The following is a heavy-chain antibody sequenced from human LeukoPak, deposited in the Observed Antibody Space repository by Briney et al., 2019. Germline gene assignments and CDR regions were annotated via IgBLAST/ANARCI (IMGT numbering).Heavy chain of an antibody. CDR2: IYHSGSA. J-gene: IGHJ4*02. Sequence: SETLSLTCTVSGYSMSIGYYWGWIRQPPGKGLEWIGSIYHSGSAYYNPSLKSRVIISIDTSKNQFSLKLNSVTAADTAVYYCARDHYYDSSVGYWGQGTLVTVSS. D-gene: IGHD3-22*01. V-gene: IGHV4-38-2*02. CDR3: ARDHYYDSSVGY. CDR1: GYSMSIGYY.